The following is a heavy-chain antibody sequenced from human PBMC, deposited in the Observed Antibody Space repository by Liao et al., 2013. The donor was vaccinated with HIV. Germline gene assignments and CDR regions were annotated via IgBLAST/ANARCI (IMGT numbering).Heavy chain of an antibody. D-gene: IGHD7-27*01. CDR1: GGSFSDYY. CDR3: ARDVPLGYFDY. V-gene: IGHV4-34*11. J-gene: IGHJ4*02. CDR2: ISYSGST. Sequence: QVRLQQWGAGLLKPSETLSLTCAVYGGSFSDYYWSWIRQPPGKGLEWIGYISYSGSTNYNPSLKSRVTISVDTSKNQFSLKLSSVTAADTAVYYCARDVPLGYFDYWGQGTLVTVSS.